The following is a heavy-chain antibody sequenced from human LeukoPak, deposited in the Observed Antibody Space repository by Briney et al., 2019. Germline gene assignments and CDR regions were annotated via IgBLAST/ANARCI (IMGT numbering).Heavy chain of an antibody. CDR2: TYYRSKWYN. Sequence: SQTLSLTCAISGDSVSSNSASWNWIRQSPSRGLEWLGRTYYRSKWYNDYAVSVKGRITINPDTSKNQFSLQLNSLTPEDTAVYYYARNTPDFGTHQRFDPWGQGTLVTVSS. CDR3: ARNTPDFGTHQRFDP. CDR1: GDSVSSNSAS. J-gene: IGHJ5*02. D-gene: IGHD3-10*01. V-gene: IGHV6-1*01.